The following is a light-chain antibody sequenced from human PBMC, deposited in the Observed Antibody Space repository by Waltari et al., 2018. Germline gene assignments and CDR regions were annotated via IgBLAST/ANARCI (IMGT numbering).Light chain of an antibody. CDR1: QSISTY. CDR3: QQTYSTPLT. J-gene: IGKJ4*01. CDR2: AIS. V-gene: IGKV1-39*01. Sequence: IQITPSPSSLAASVRERVTITCRASQSISTYLNWYQQKPGEAPKLLIYAISHLQSGVPSRFSGSGSGTDFTLTISDLQPEDFAVYSCQQTYSTPLTFGGGTKVEIK.